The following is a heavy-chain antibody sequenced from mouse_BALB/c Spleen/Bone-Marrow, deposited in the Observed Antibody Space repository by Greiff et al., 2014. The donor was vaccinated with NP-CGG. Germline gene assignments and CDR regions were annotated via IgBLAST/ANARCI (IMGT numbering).Heavy chain of an antibody. D-gene: IGHD2-3*01. CDR3: GRADGYYAWLAY. J-gene: IGHJ3*01. CDR2: IDPANDNT. V-gene: IGHV14-3*02. Sequence: EVQLQQSGAEFVKPGASVKLSCTASGFNIKDTYMHWVKRRPEQGLEWIGRIDPANDNTKYDPKFQGKATITADTSSNTAYLQLSSLTSEDTAVYYCGRADGYYAWLAYWGQGTLVTVSA. CDR1: GFNIKDTY.